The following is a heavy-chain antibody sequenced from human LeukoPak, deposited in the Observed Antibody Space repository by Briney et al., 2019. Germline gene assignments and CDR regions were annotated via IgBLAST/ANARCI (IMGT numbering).Heavy chain of an antibody. CDR2: MNPNSGNT. CDR1: GYTFTSYD. J-gene: IGHJ3*02. D-gene: IGHD6-19*01. Sequence: ASVKVSCKASGYTFTSYDINWVRQATGQGLEWMGWMNPNSGNTGYAQKFQGRVTMTRNTSISTAYMELSSLRSEDTAAYYCARASGWSDAFDIWGQGTMVTVSS. V-gene: IGHV1-8*01. CDR3: ARASGWSDAFDI.